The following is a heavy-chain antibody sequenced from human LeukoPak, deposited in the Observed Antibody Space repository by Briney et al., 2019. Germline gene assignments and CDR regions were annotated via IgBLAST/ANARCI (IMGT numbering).Heavy chain of an antibody. Sequence: GGSLRLSCAASGFTFSSYAMSWVRQAPGKELEWVSAISGSGGSTYYADSVKGRFTISRDNSKNTLYLQMNSLRAEDTAVYYCAKDNSSSWYPIRYYYYYGMDVWGQGTTVTVSS. D-gene: IGHD6-13*01. CDR1: GFTFSSYA. CDR2: ISGSGGST. J-gene: IGHJ6*02. CDR3: AKDNSSSWYPIRYYYYYGMDV. V-gene: IGHV3-23*01.